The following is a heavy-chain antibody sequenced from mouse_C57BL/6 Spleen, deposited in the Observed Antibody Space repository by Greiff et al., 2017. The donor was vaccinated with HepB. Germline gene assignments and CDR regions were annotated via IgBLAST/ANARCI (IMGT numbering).Heavy chain of an antibody. J-gene: IGHJ4*01. CDR2: ISDSGSYT. V-gene: IGHV5-4*01. CDR1: GFTFSSYA. Sequence: EVKLMESGGGLVKPGGSLKLSCAASGFTFSSYAMSWVRQTPEKRLEWVATISDSGSYTYYPDNVKGRFTISRDNAKNNLYLQMSHLKSEDTAMYYCTRDLDSSGYVDAMDYWGQGTSVTVSS. CDR3: TRDLDSSGYVDAMDY. D-gene: IGHD3-2*02.